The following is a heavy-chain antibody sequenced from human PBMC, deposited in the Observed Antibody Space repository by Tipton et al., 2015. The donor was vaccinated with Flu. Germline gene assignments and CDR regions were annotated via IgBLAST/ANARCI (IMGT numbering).Heavy chain of an antibody. J-gene: IGHJ4*02. D-gene: IGHD2-15*01. Sequence: AVSGFTFSNFAMNWVRQAPGKGLEWVSSISGSGDTSISANSVKGRFTISRDNSKNTLYLQMNTLRAEDTALYFCGKSDCGSGGCKLIDSWGQGTLVTVSS. V-gene: IGHV3-23*01. CDR3: GKSDCGSGGCKLIDS. CDR1: GFTFSNFA. CDR2: ISGSGDTS.